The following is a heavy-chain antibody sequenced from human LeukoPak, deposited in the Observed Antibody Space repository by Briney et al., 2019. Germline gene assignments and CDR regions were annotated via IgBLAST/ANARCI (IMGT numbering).Heavy chain of an antibody. V-gene: IGHV4-39*01. CDR3: ARPPPNYYDSSGSPQYFDY. CDR2: IYYSGST. D-gene: IGHD3-22*01. Sequence: SETLSLTCTVSGGSISCSSYYWGWIRQPPGKGLEWIGSIYYSGSTYYNPSLKSRVTISVDTSKNQFSLKLSSVTAADTAVYYCARPPPNYYDSSGSPQYFDYWGQGTLVTVSS. J-gene: IGHJ4*02. CDR1: GGSISCSSYY.